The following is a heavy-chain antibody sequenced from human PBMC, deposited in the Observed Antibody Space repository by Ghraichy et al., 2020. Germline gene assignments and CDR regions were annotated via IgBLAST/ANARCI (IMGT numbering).Heavy chain of an antibody. D-gene: IGHD2-15*01. V-gene: IGHV3-23*01. CDR3: AKGAVSVSATPWFDL. CDR1: GFTFSSYA. CDR2: ISGSGGDT. J-gene: IGHJ5*02. Sequence: SCAASGFTFSSYAMTWVRQAPGKGLAWVSTISGSGGDTFYADSVEGRFTISRDNSENTLHLQINSLRAGDTAVYYCAKGAVSVSATPWFDLWGQGILVTVSS.